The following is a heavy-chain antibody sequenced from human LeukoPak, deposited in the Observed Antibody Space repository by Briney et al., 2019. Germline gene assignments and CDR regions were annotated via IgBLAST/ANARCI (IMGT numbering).Heavy chain of an antibody. D-gene: IGHD3-3*01. CDR2: ISYDGSNK. CDR1: GFTFSSYG. CDR3: AKVAPGGFWSGYYDY. J-gene: IGHJ4*02. Sequence: GRSLRLSCAASGFTFSSYGMHWVRQAPGKGLEWVAVISYDGSNKYYADSVKGRFTISRDNSKNTLYLQMNSLRAEDTAVYYCAKVAPGGFWSGYYDYWGQGTLVTVSS. V-gene: IGHV3-30*18.